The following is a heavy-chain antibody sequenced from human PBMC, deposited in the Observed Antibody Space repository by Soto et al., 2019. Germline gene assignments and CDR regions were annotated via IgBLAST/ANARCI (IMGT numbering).Heavy chain of an antibody. Sequence: QVQLVQSGAEVKKPGSSVKVSCKASGGTFSSYAISWVRQAPGQGLEWMGGIIPIFGTANYAQKFQGRVTITADESTSTAYMALSSLRSEDTAVYYCARTYYYDSSGYYLLYYFDYWGQGTLVTVSS. V-gene: IGHV1-69*12. CDR2: IIPIFGTA. CDR3: ARTYYYDSSGYYLLYYFDY. D-gene: IGHD3-22*01. CDR1: GGTFSSYA. J-gene: IGHJ4*02.